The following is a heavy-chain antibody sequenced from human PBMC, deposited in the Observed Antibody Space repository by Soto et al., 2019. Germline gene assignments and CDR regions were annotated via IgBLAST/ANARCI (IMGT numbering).Heavy chain of an antibody. CDR2: LSNSGNT. Sequence: SETLSLTCTVSGASISTYYWSWIRQPPGKGLEWIGYLSNSGNTNYNPSLKSRVTISEDTSKNQISLKLTSVTAADTAVYYCVREVVVATTLGWFDPWGQGTLVTVSS. CDR1: GASISTYY. V-gene: IGHV4-59*01. D-gene: IGHD2-15*01. J-gene: IGHJ5*02. CDR3: VREVVVATTLGWFDP.